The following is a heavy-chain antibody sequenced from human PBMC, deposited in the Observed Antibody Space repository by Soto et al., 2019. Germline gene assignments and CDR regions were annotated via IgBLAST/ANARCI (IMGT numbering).Heavy chain of an antibody. CDR2: IYYRGRT. Sequence: QLQLQESGPGLVKPSETLSLTCTVSGGSISTSSFYWGWIRQPPGEGLEWIGRIYYRGRTYDNPSLTSRVTISADTSKNQFSLKQSSVTAADTAVYYCARLIAAAGGNRAYWGQGTLVTVSS. J-gene: IGHJ4*02. CDR3: ARLIAAAGGNRAY. V-gene: IGHV4-39*01. D-gene: IGHD6-13*01. CDR1: GGSISTSSFY.